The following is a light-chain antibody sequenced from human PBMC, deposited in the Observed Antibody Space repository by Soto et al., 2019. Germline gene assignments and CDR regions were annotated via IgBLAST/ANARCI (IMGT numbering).Light chain of an antibody. CDR3: HQYNYYRPT. J-gene: IGKJ1*01. CDR2: DAS. Sequence: DIKMTQSPSTLSASVGDRVTITCRASQSISTWLAWYQEKPGKAPKLLIYDASSLEGGVPSRFSGSGSGTEFTLTISSLQPDDFATYYCHQYNYYRPTFGQRTKVDI. CDR1: QSISTW. V-gene: IGKV1-5*01.